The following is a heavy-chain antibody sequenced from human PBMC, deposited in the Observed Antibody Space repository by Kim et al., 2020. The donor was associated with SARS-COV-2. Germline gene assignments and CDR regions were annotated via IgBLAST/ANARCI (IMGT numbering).Heavy chain of an antibody. Sequence: SETLSLTCTVSGGSISSYYWSWIRQPPGKGLEWNGYIYYSWSTNYNPSLNSRVTISVDTAKNQFSLKLSSVTAADTAAYDCVSMKESEPHIGYCSRTSCYRDGVGPWGQGNLVTVSS. CDR2: IYYSWST. CDR1: GGSISSYY. V-gene: IGHV4-59*08. J-gene: IGHJ5*02. D-gene: IGHD2-2*01. CDR3: VSMKESEPHIGYCSRTSCYRDGVGP.